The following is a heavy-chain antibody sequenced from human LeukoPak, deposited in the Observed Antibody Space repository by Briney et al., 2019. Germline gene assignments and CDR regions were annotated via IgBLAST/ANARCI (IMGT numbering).Heavy chain of an antibody. Sequence: GASVKVSCKASGYTFTGYYMHWVRQAPGQGLEWMGWINPNSGGTNYAQKFQGRVTMTRDTSISTAYMELSRLRSDDTAVYYCARDYSGYELPTPDYWGQGTLVTVSS. CDR1: GYTFTGYY. V-gene: IGHV1-2*02. D-gene: IGHD3-9*01. CDR3: ARDYSGYELPTPDY. J-gene: IGHJ4*02. CDR2: INPNSGGT.